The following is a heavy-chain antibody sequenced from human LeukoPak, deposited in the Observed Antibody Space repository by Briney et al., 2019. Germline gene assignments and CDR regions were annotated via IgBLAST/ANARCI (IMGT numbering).Heavy chain of an antibody. CDR2: INPNSGGT. V-gene: IGHV1-2*02. CDR1: GYTFTNYG. Sequence: ASVKVSCKSSGYTFTNYGITWVRQAPGQGLEWMGWINPNSGGTNYAQKFQGRVTMTRDTSISTAYMELSRLRSDDTAVYYCAREAYSYGHFFDYWGQGTLVTVSS. CDR3: AREAYSYGHFFDY. D-gene: IGHD5-18*01. J-gene: IGHJ4*02.